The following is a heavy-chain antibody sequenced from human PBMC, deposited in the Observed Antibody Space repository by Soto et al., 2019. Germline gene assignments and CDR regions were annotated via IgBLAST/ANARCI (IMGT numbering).Heavy chain of an antibody. J-gene: IGHJ6*02. CDR3: ARGRHILTGYYRRGNYYYGMDV. V-gene: IGHV4-34*01. D-gene: IGHD3-9*01. Sequence: SATLSLTCAVYCTSFIGYYWSWIRQPPWKGLEWIGEINHSGSTNYNPSLKSRVTISVDTSKNQFSLKLSSVTAADTAVYYCARGRHILTGYYRRGNYYYGMDVWGQGTTVT. CDR2: INHSGST. CDR1: CTSFIGYY.